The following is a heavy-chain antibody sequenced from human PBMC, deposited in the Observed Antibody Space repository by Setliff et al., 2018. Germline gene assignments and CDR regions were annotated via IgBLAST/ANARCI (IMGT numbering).Heavy chain of an antibody. Sequence: ASVKVSCKASGGTFSIYTISWVRQAPGQGLEWMGIINPIGGGTGYAEKFQGRVTMTRDTSTSTVYMQLCSLRFEDTAVYYCARGGSWYYFDYWGQGTLVTVSS. D-gene: IGHD3-16*01. CDR2: INPIGGGT. V-gene: IGHV1-46*01. CDR3: ARGGSWYYFDY. J-gene: IGHJ4*02. CDR1: GGTFSIYT.